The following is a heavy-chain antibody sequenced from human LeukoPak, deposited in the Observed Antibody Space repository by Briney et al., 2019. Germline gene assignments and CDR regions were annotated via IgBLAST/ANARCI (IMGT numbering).Heavy chain of an antibody. J-gene: IGHJ5*02. CDR2: INTNTGNP. V-gene: IGHV7-4-1*02. CDR3: ARDRAATPSDWFDP. Sequence: GASVKVSCKASGYTFTSYAMNWVRQAPGQGLEWMGWINTNTGNPTYAQGFTGRFVFSLDTSVSTAYLQISSLKAEDTAVCYCARDRAATPSDWFDPWGQGTLVTVSS. D-gene: IGHD2-15*01. CDR1: GYTFTSYA.